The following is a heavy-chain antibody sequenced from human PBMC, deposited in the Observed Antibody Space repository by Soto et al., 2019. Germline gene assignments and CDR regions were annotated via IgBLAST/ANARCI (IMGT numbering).Heavy chain of an antibody. D-gene: IGHD5-12*01. CDR2: IIPIFGTA. CDR3: ARGVEMGTITGGFDI. CDR1: GGTFSSSA. Sequence: QVQLVQSGAEVQKPGSSVKVSCKASGGTFSSSAISWVRQAPGQGLEWMGAIIPIFGTANYAQKFQGRVTITADESTSTAYMELSSLRSEDTAVYYCARGVEMGTITGGFDIWGQGTMVTVSS. V-gene: IGHV1-69*01. J-gene: IGHJ3*02.